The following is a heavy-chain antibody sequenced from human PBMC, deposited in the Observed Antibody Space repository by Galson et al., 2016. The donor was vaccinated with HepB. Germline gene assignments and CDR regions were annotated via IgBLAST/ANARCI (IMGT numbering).Heavy chain of an antibody. D-gene: IGHD3-9*01. J-gene: IGHJ4*02. CDR3: ARDPNAASTGTWG. CDR2: IYSFGGT. CDR1: GIIVSNHY. Sequence: SLRLSCAASGIIVSNHYMTWVRQAPGKGLEWVSSIYSFGGTDYAESVKGRFTISRDNLKNTLYLQMNSLRAEDTAVYYCARDPNAASTGTWGWGQGTLVTVSS. V-gene: IGHV3-53*01.